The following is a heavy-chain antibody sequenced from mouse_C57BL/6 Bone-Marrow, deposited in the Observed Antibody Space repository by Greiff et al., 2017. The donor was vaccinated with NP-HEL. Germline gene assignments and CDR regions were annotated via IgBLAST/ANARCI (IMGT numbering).Heavy chain of an antibody. CDR1: GYAFSSYW. V-gene: IGHV1-80*01. D-gene: IGHD2-4*01. CDR2: IYPGDGDT. Sequence: QVQLKQSGAELVKPGASVKISCKASGYAFSSYWMNWVKQRPGKGLEWIGQIYPGDGDTNYNGKFKGKATLTAEKSSSTAYMQLSSLTSEDSAVYFCAREGGLRRGDFDYGGQGTTLTVSS. J-gene: IGHJ2*01. CDR3: AREGGLRRGDFDY.